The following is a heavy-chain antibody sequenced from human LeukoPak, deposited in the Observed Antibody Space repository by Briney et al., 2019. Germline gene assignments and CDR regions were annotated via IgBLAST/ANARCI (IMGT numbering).Heavy chain of an antibody. D-gene: IGHD3-16*01. Sequence: GGSLRLSCAASGFSFSEYWMHWVRQAPGKGLVWVSRMDGDGINTNYADSVKGRFTISRDNAKKTLYLQMNSLRVEDTAVYYCARASFRGFDYWGQGTLVTVSS. J-gene: IGHJ4*02. CDR2: MDGDGINT. CDR1: GFSFSEYW. V-gene: IGHV3-74*01. CDR3: ARASFRGFDY.